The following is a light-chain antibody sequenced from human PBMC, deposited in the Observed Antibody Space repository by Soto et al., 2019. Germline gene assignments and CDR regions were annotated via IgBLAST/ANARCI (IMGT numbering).Light chain of an antibody. CDR2: DVS. J-gene: IGLJ3*02. CDR3: SSSTINGVGV. V-gene: IGLV2-14*03. Sequence: QSVLTQPASVSGSPGQSITISCTGTDSDVGGYNYVSWYQHHPGNAPKVMIYDVSNRPSGVSNRFSGSKSGNTASLIISGLQAEDEADYYCSSSTINGVGVFGGGTKLTVL. CDR1: DSDVGGYNY.